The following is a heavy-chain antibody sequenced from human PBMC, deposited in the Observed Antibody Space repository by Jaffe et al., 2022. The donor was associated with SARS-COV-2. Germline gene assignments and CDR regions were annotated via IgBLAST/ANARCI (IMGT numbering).Heavy chain of an antibody. CDR3: AREYYDFWSGPRYFDY. CDR2: IYYSGST. J-gene: IGHJ4*02. D-gene: IGHD3-3*01. Sequence: QVQLQESGPGLVKPSQTLSLTCTVSGGSISSGGYYWSWIRQHPGKGLEWIGYIYYSGSTYYNPSLKSRVTISVDTSKNQFSLKLSSVTAADTAVYYCAREYYDFWSGPRYFDYWGQGTLVTVSS. CDR1: GGSISSGGYY. V-gene: IGHV4-31*03.